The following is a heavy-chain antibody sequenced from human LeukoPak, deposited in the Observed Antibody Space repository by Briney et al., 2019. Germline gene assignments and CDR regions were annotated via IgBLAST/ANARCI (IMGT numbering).Heavy chain of an antibody. CDR3: ARADYYDSSGYPDY. Sequence: PGGSLRLSCAASGFTFSSYAMHWVRQAPGKGQEYVSAISSNGGSTYYANSVKGRFTISRDNSKNTLYLQMGSLRAEDMAVYYCARADYYDSSGYPDYWGQGTLVTVSS. CDR1: GFTFSSYA. D-gene: IGHD3-22*01. J-gene: IGHJ4*02. V-gene: IGHV3-64*01. CDR2: ISSNGGST.